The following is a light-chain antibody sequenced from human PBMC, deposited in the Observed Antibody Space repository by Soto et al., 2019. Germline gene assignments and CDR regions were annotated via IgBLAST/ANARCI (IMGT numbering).Light chain of an antibody. V-gene: IGKV1-5*01. CDR2: DAS. CDR3: QQFISYSWT. Sequence: IQMTQSPSTLSASVGDRVTITCRASQSISNWLAWYQQKPGKAPKLLIYDASILEGRVPSRFSGSGSGTEFSLTISSLQPDDFATYYCQQFISYSWTFGKGTKVDIK. J-gene: IGKJ1*01. CDR1: QSISNW.